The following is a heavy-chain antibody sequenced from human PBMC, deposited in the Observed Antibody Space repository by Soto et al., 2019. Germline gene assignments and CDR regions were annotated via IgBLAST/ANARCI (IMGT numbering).Heavy chain of an antibody. Sequence: EVQLLESVGSLVQPGGSLRLSCAASGFTFSSYAMSWVRQAPGKGLEWVSAISGSGAGTYYADSVKGRFTISRDNSKNTPYLQMNSLSAEDTAVYYCANSIAAAGIAMDYWGQGTLVTVSS. CDR1: GFTFSSYA. D-gene: IGHD6-13*01. CDR2: ISGSGAGT. V-gene: IGHV3-23*01. J-gene: IGHJ4*02. CDR3: ANSIAAAGIAMDY.